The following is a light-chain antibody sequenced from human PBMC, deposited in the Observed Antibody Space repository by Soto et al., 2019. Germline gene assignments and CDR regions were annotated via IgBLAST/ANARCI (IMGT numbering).Light chain of an antibody. CDR3: QQRSNGPLT. CDR1: QSVSSY. CDR2: DAS. V-gene: IGKV3-11*01. Sequence: ILVTQSPSTLSLSPGERVTLSCRASQSVSSYFAWYQQKPGQAPRLLIYDASNRATGIPARFSGSGSGTDFTLTISSLEPEDFAVYYCQQRSNGPLTFGQGTRLEIK. J-gene: IGKJ5*01.